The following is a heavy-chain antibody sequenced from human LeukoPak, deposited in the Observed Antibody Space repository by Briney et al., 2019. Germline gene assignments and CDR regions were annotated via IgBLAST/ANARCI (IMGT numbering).Heavy chain of an antibody. Sequence: GGSLRLSCAASGFTFSSYSMNWVRQAPGKGLEWVSSISSSSSYIYYADSVKGRFTISRDNAKNSLYLQMNSLRAEDTAVYYCARGVAGTTLMDVWGEGTTVTVSS. CDR1: GFTFSSYS. D-gene: IGHD6-13*01. V-gene: IGHV3-21*01. J-gene: IGHJ6*03. CDR2: ISSSSSYI. CDR3: ARGVAGTTLMDV.